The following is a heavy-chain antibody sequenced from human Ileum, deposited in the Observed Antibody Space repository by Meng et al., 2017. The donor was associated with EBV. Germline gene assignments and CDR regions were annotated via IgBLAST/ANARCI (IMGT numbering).Heavy chain of an antibody. CDR2: INPKFGST. J-gene: IGHJ5*02. D-gene: IGHD6-13*01. Sequence: VPAVAVVRGPGFSSKASCKTSGCAFGYHAFSWVRQAPGQGLEWMGGINPKFGSTNYAQRFQARVTITADAFTNTAYMELSSLKSEDTAVYYCARDWAAPGTSWFDLWGQGTLVTVSS. V-gene: IGHV1-69*01. CDR1: GCAFGYHA. CDR3: ARDWAAPGTSWFDL.